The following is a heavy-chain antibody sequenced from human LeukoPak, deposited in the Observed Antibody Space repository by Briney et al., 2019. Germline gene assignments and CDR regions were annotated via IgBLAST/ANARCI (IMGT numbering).Heavy chain of an antibody. CDR3: ARRLAPHSSPWEYYMDV. J-gene: IGHJ6*03. CDR2: VYYSGST. CDR1: GGSISSSSYY. V-gene: IGHV4-61*05. D-gene: IGHD6-6*01. Sequence: SETLSLTCTVSGGSISSSSYYWSWIRQPPGKGLECIGHVYYSGSTDYNPSLKSRLTISVDSSMNQFSLKLSSVTAADTAVYYCARRLAPHSSPWEYYMDVWGKGTTVTVSS.